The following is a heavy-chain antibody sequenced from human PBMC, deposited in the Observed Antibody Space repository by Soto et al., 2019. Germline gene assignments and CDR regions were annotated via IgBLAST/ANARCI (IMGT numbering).Heavy chain of an antibody. CDR3: AKGGPDGFCSGGRCYFDY. CDR1: GFTFDDYA. V-gene: IGHV3-9*01. CDR2: ISWNSNII. Sequence: EVQLVESGGGLVQPGRSLRLSCAASGFTFDDYAMHWVRRVPGKGLEWVSSISWNSNIIGYADSVKGRFTISRDNAKNSLYLQMNCLRPDDTALYYCAKGGPDGFCSGGRCYFDYWGQGTLVTVSS. D-gene: IGHD2-15*01. J-gene: IGHJ4*02.